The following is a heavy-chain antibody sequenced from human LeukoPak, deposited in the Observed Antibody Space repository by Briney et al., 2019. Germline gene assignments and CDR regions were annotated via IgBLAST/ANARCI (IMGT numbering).Heavy chain of an antibody. CDR1: GGSVNSDGYH. CDR3: ARDTIAANDAFDI. V-gene: IGHV4-61*08. Sequence: PSETLSLTCTISGGSVNSDGYHWSWIRQPPGKGLEWIGEINHSGSTNYNPSLKSRVTISVDTSKNQFSLKLSSVTAADTAVYYCARDTIAANDAFDIWGQGTMVTVSS. D-gene: IGHD6-13*01. CDR2: INHSGST. J-gene: IGHJ3*02.